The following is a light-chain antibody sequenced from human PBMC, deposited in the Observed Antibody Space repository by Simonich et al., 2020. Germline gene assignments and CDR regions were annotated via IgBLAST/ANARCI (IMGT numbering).Light chain of an antibody. J-gene: IGLJ2*01. CDR2: ADS. CDR1: NIGSKS. CDR3: QVWDSSSDVV. Sequence: SYVLTQPPSVSVAPGKTARITCGGNNIGSKSVHWYQQKPGQAPVLFVYADSDRPSGIPERFSGSNSGNTATLTISRVEAGDEADYYCQVWDSSSDVVFGGGTKLTVL. V-gene: IGLV3-21*03.